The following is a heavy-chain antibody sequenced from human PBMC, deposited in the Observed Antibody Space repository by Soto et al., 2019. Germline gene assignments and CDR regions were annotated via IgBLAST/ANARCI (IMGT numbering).Heavy chain of an antibody. CDR2: ISGSGGST. Sequence: LGGSLRLSCAASGFTVSSNYMSWVRQAPGKGLEWVSFISGSGGSTYYPDSVKGRFTISRDNSKNTLYLQMNSLTADDTAVYYCAKGACSSTNCYALDYWGQGTLVTVSS. CDR3: AKGACSSTNCYALDY. V-gene: IGHV3-23*01. J-gene: IGHJ4*02. D-gene: IGHD2-2*01. CDR1: GFTVSSNY.